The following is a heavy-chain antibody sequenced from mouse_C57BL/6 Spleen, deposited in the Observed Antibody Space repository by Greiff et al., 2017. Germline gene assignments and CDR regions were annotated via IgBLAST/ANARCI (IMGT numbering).Heavy chain of an antibody. CDR3: TREENYYGSSPWFAY. J-gene: IGHJ3*01. V-gene: IGHV5-9-1*02. CDR2: ISSGGDYI. Sequence: EVKLVESGEGLVKPGGSLKLSCAASGFTFSSYAMSWVRQTPEKRLEWVAYISSGGDYIYYADTVKGRFTISRDNARNTLYLQMSSLKSEDTAMYYCTREENYYGSSPWFAYWGQGTLVTVSA. D-gene: IGHD1-1*01. CDR1: GFTFSSYA.